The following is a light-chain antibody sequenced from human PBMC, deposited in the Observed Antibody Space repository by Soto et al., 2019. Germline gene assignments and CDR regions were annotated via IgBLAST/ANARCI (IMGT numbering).Light chain of an antibody. V-gene: IGKV3-15*01. Sequence: VMTQSPATLSVSPGERATLSCRASQSLRSSLAWYQQKPGQAPRLLIYGASTRATGILARFSGSGSGTEFTLTISSLQSEDFAVYFCQQYNIWPQTFGQGTKVDIK. J-gene: IGKJ1*01. CDR3: QQYNIWPQT. CDR1: QSLRSS. CDR2: GAS.